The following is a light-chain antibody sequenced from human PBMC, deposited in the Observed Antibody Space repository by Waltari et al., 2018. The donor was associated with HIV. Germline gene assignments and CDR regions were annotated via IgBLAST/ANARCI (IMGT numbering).Light chain of an antibody. J-gene: IGKJ1*01. Sequence: DIQMPQSPSTLSASVGDRVTLTCRASQTISSYLAWYQQKPGKAPRLLIYKASSLESGVPSRFSGSGSVTEFTLTIRGLQPDDCATYYCQQYNSYSWTFGQGTKVEIK. V-gene: IGKV1-5*03. CDR2: KAS. CDR3: QQYNSYSWT. CDR1: QTISSY.